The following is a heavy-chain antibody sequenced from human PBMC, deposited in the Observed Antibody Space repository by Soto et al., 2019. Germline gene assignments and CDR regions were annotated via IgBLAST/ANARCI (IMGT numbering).Heavy chain of an antibody. J-gene: IGHJ4*02. Sequence: PGGSLRLSCAASGFTFSSYAMHWVRQAPGKGLEWVAVISYDGSNKYYADSVRGRFTISRDNSKNTLYLQMNSLRAEDTAVYYCARTLRRIQLWSYFDYWGQGTLVTVSS. D-gene: IGHD5-18*01. CDR2: ISYDGSNK. CDR1: GFTFSSYA. V-gene: IGHV3-30-3*01. CDR3: ARTLRRIQLWSYFDY.